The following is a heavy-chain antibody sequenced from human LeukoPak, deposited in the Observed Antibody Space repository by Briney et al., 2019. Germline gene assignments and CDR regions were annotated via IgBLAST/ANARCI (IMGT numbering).Heavy chain of an antibody. V-gene: IGHV4-39*01. D-gene: IGHD3-3*01. J-gene: IGHJ4*02. CDR1: GGSISSSSYY. CDR3: ASRNYDFWSGYYPLDY. CDR2: IYYSGST. Sequence: SETLSLTCTVSGGSISSSSYYWGWIRQPPGKGLEWIGSIYYSGSTYYNPSLKSRVTISVDTSKNQFSLKLSSVTAADTAVYYCASRNYDFWSGYYPLDYWGQGTLVTVSS.